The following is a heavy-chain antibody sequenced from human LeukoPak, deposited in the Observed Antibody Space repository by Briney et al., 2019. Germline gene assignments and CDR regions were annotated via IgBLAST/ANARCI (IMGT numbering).Heavy chain of an antibody. CDR2: ISSSGSTI. V-gene: IGHV3-48*01. CDR3: ARNQIVGATGFDY. J-gene: IGHJ4*02. CDR1: GFTFSSYS. D-gene: IGHD1-26*01. Sequence: GGSLRLSCAASGFTFSSYSMNWVRQAPGKGLEWVSYISSSGSTIYYADSVKGRFTISRDNAKNSLYLQMNSLGAEDTAVYYCARNQIVGATGFDYWGQGTLVTVSS.